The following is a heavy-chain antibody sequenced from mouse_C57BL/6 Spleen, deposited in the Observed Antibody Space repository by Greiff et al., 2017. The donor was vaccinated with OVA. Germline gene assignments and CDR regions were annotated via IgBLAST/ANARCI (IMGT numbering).Heavy chain of an antibody. V-gene: IGHV1-59*01. CDR3: CGGGRSKYYFDY. Sequence: QVQLQQPGAELVRPGTSVKLSCKASGYTFTSYWMHWVKQRPGQGLEWIGVIDPSDSYTNYNQKFKGKATLTVDTSSSTAYMQLSSLTSEDSAVYYCCGGGRSKYYFDYWGQGTTVTVSS. J-gene: IGHJ2*01. CDR1: GYTFTSYW. D-gene: IGHD1-1*01. CDR2: IDPSDSYT.